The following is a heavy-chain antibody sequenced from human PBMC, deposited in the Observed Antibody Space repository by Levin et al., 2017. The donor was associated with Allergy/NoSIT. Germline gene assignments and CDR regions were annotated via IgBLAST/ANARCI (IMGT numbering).Heavy chain of an antibody. CDR3: ARDRNWNYFDY. J-gene: IGHJ4*02. V-gene: IGHV3-30-3*01. D-gene: IGHD1-1*01. Sequence: GGSLRLSCAASGFTFSSYAMHWVRQAPGKGLEWVAVISYDGSNKYYADSVKGRFTISRDNSKNTLYLQMNSLRAEDTAVYYCARDRNWNYFDYWGQGTLVTVSS. CDR2: ISYDGSNK. CDR1: GFTFSSYA.